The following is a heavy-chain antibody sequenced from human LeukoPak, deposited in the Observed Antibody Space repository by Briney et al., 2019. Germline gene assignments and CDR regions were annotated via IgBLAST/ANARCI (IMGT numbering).Heavy chain of an antibody. V-gene: IGHV3-21*01. J-gene: IGHJ4*02. Sequence: NPGGSLSLSCAASGFTFSSYSMNWVRQAPGKGLEWVSSISSSSSYIYYADSVKGRFTISRDNAKNSLYLQMNSLRAEDTAVYYCAREWPQALDYWGQGTLVTVSS. CDR2: ISSSSSYI. D-gene: IGHD5-24*01. CDR3: AREWPQALDY. CDR1: GFTFSSYS.